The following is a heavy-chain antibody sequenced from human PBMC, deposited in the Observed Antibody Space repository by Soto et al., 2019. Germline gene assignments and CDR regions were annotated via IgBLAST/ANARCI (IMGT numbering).Heavy chain of an antibody. J-gene: IGHJ4*02. V-gene: IGHV3-21*04. Sequence: WGSLRLSCAASGFSFSKYSMNWVRQAPWKGLEWVSSINDRSNYIYYADSVKCRFTISRDNAINSLYLQMSNLRAEDTAMYYCTKGSRGYTNYFFDSWGLGTLVTVSS. CDR1: GFSFSKYS. CDR2: INDRSNYI. D-gene: IGHD6-25*01. CDR3: TKGSRGYTNYFFDS.